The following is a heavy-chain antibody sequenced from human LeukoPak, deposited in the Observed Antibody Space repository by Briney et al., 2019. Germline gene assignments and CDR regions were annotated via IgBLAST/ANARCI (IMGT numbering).Heavy chain of an antibody. J-gene: IGHJ6*02. V-gene: IGHV4-59*01. Sequence: SGTLSLTCTVSGGSISSYYWSWIRQPPGKGLEWIGYIYYSGSTNYNPSLRSRVTIAVDMSKNQFSLKLSSVTAADTAVYYCARDNIVVVPADKYYYGMDVWGQGTTVTVSS. CDR2: IYYSGST. CDR1: GGSISSYY. CDR3: ARDNIVVVPADKYYYGMDV. D-gene: IGHD2-2*01.